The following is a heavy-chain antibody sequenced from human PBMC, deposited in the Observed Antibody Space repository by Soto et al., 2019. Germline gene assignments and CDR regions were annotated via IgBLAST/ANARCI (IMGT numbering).Heavy chain of an antibody. V-gene: IGHV1-24*01. CDR1: GYTLTELS. J-gene: IGHJ4*02. D-gene: IGHD6-6*01. CDR2: FDPEDGET. Sequence: ASVKVSCKVSGYTLTELSMHWVRQAPGKGLEWMGGFDPEDGETIYAQKFQGRVTMTEDTSTDTAYMELSSLRSEDTAVYYCATFPASIAAFDYWGQGTPVTVSS. CDR3: ATFPASIAAFDY.